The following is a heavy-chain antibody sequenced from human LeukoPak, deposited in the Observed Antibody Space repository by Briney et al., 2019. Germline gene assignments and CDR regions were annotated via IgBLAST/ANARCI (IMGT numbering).Heavy chain of an antibody. CDR2: ISSSSSTI. D-gene: IGHD3-10*02. CDR1: GFTFSSYE. CDR3: AELGITMIGGV. V-gene: IGHV3-48*03. J-gene: IGHJ6*04. Sequence: SGGSLRLSCAASGFTFSSYEMNWVRQAPGKGLDWVSYISSSSSTIYYADSVKGRFTISRDNAKNSLYLQMNSLRAEDTAVYYCAELGITMIGGVWGKGTTVTISS.